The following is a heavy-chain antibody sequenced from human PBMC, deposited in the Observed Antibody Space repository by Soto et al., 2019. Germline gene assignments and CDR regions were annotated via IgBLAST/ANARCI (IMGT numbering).Heavy chain of an antibody. Sequence: SVKVSCKASGGTFSSYAISWVRQAPGQGLEWMGGIIPIFGTANYAQKFQGRVTITADESTSTAYMELSSLRSEDTAVYYCARGKWSSGWPTDYWGQGTLVTVSS. V-gene: IGHV1-69*13. CDR3: ARGKWSSGWPTDY. CDR2: IIPIFGTA. CDR1: GGTFSSYA. J-gene: IGHJ4*02. D-gene: IGHD6-19*01.